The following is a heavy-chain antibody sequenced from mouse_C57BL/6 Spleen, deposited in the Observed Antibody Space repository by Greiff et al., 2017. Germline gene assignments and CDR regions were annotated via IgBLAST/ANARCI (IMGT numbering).Heavy chain of an antibody. Sequence: VQLKQSGPELVKPGASVKISCKASGYSFTDYNMNWVKQSNGKSLEWIGVINPNYGTTSYNQKFKGKATLTVDQSSSTAYMQLNSLTSEDSAVYYCASSGNWDYYAMDYWGQGTSVTVSS. V-gene: IGHV1-39*01. J-gene: IGHJ4*01. CDR2: INPNYGTT. D-gene: IGHD4-1*01. CDR3: ASSGNWDYYAMDY. CDR1: GYSFTDYN.